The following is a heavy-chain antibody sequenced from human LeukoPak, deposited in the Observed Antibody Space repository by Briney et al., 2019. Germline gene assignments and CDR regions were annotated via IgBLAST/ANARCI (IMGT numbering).Heavy chain of an antibody. CDR3: AKLSLSGRSQSADY. CDR2: ISNDGSNK. Sequence: GGSLRLSCAASGFTFSTYGIHWVRQAPGKGLEWVAVISNDGSNKYYADSVKGRFTISRDNSKNTLFLQMNSLRAEDTAVYYCAKLSLSGRSQSADYWGQGTLVTVSS. CDR1: GFTFSTYG. V-gene: IGHV3-30*18. D-gene: IGHD3-10*01. J-gene: IGHJ4*02.